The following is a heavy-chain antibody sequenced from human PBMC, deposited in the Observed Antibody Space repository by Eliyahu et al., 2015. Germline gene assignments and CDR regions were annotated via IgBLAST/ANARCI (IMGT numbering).Heavy chain of an antibody. CDR1: GFTFGXYA. CDR3: TRDWGLGYCSSTSCPGYYYGMDV. CDR2: IRSKAYGGTT. D-gene: IGHD2-2*01. V-gene: IGHV3-49*04. Sequence: VQLVESGGGLVQPGRSLRLSCTASGFTFGXYAMXWVRXXPGKGLEWVGFIRSKAYGGTTEYXASVKGRFTISRDDSKSIAYLQMNSLKTEDTAVYYCTRDWGLGYCSSTSCPGYYYGMDVWGQGTTVTVSS. J-gene: IGHJ6*02.